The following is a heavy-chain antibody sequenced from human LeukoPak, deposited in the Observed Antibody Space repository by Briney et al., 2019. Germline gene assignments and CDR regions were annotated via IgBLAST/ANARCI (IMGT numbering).Heavy chain of an antibody. CDR1: GFTFNTYT. D-gene: IGHD2-8*01. Sequence: KPGGSLRLSCAASGFTFNTYTMNWVRQAPGKGLEWVSYISTRSTYTNYADSVRGRFAISRDDAKNSVYLQMNSLRAEDTAIYYCARGHHNGDYWGQGTLVTVSS. V-gene: IGHV3-21*05. CDR3: ARGHHNGDY. CDR2: ISTRSTYT. J-gene: IGHJ4*02.